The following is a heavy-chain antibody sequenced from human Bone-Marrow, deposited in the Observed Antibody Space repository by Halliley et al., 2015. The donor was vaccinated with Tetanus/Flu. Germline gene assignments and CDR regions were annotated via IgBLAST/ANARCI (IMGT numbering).Heavy chain of an antibody. CDR2: ISYDGSQK. Sequence: VAVISYDGSQKYYADSVKGRFPISRDKSKNTLYLQMNSLRAGDAAGYYCATKWELGYRGQGTLVSVSS. CDR3: ATKWELGY. D-gene: IGHD1-26*01. V-gene: IGHV3-30*03. J-gene: IGHJ4*02.